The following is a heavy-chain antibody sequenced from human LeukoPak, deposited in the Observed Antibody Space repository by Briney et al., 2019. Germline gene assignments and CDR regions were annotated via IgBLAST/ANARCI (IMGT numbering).Heavy chain of an antibody. J-gene: IGHJ5*02. CDR2: INPNSGGT. Sequence: ASVKVSCKASGYTFTGYYIHWVRQAPGQGLECVGWINPNSGGTNCAQKFQGRVTMTRDTSISTAYMELSRLRSDDTAVYYCARGGSGSYFSWLDPWGQGTLVTVSS. D-gene: IGHD3-10*01. V-gene: IGHV1-2*02. CDR3: ARGGSGSYFSWLDP. CDR1: GYTFTGYY.